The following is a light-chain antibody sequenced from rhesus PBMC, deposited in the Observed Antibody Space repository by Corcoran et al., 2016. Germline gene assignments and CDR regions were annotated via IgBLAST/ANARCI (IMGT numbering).Light chain of an antibody. CDR3: QQYNNWNS. CDR2: AAS. CDR1: QGISSW. V-gene: IGKV1S11*01. Sequence: DIQMTQSPSSLSASVGDRVTITCQASQGISSWLAWYQQKPGKAPKLLIYAASSLQSGVPSRFSGSGSGTDFTLIISSLEPEDVGVYYCQQYNNWNSFGQGTKVEIK. J-gene: IGKJ2*01.